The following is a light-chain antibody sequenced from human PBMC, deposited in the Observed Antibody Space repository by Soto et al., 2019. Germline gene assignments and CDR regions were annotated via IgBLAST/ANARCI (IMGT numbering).Light chain of an antibody. J-gene: IGLJ1*01. CDR1: SSDVGGSNY. CDR2: DVS. CDR3: SSYTSSSTYV. V-gene: IGLV2-14*03. Sequence: QSALTQPASVSGSPGQSITISCTGTSSDVGGSNYVSWYQQHPGKAPKLIIFDVSHRPSRFSNRFSGSKSGNTASLTISCLQAEDEADYYCSSYTSSSTYVFGTGTKVTVL.